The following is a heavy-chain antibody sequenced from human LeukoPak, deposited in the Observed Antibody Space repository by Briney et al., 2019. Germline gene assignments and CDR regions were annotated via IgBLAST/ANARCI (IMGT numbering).Heavy chain of an antibody. CDR1: GYTLTELS. J-gene: IGHJ4*02. D-gene: IGHD3-10*01. V-gene: IGHV1-24*01. CDR2: FDPEDGET. CDR3: ATDLFGTMVRGVFDY. Sequence: ASVKVSCKVSGYTLTELSMHWVRQAPGKGLEWMGGFDPEDGETIYAQKFQGRVTMTEDTSTVTAYMELSSLRSEDTAVYYCATDLFGTMVRGVFDYWGQGTLVTVSS.